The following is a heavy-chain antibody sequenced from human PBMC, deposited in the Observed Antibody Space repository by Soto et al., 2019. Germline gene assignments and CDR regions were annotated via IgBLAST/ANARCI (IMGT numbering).Heavy chain of an antibody. V-gene: IGHV3-30*18. J-gene: IGHJ4*02. CDR2: VSQDGRNT. CDR3: AKGGRQWLVTSDFNY. CDR1: GFTFSDYA. Sequence: VQLVESGGGVVQPGRSLRLSCAASGFTFSDYAMHWVRQAPGKGLEWVAVVSQDGRNTHYADSVKGRFTISRDSSKNTVSLEMTTLRAGDTAVYYCAKGGRQWLVTSDFNYWGQGALVTVSS. D-gene: IGHD6-19*01.